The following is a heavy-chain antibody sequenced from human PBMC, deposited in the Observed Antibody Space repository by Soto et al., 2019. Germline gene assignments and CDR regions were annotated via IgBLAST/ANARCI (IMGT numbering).Heavy chain of an antibody. J-gene: IGHJ4*02. D-gene: IGHD3-9*01. CDR1: GFSLSSSGMC. V-gene: IGHV2-70*11. CDR3: ARMGQYYDILTGYWSGYYFDY. Sequence: SGPTLVNPTQTLTLTCTFSGFSLSSSGMCVSWIRQPPGKALEWLARIDWDDDKYYSTSLKTRLTISKDTSKNQVVLTMTNMDPVDTATYYCARMGQYYDILTGYWSGYYFDYWGQGTLVTVSS. CDR2: IDWDDDK.